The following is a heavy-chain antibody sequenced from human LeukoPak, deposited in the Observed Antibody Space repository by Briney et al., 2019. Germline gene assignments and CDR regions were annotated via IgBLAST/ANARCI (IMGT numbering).Heavy chain of an antibody. CDR3: ARPNIAVAGTASAFDI. J-gene: IGHJ3*02. D-gene: IGHD6-19*01. Sequence: PSETMSLTCAVYGGSSSGYYWSWIRQPPGKGLEWIGEINHSGSTNYNPSLKSQVTISVDTSKNQFSLKLSSVTAADTAVYYCARPNIAVAGTASAFDIWGQGTMVTVSS. V-gene: IGHV4-34*01. CDR1: GGSSSGYY. CDR2: INHSGST.